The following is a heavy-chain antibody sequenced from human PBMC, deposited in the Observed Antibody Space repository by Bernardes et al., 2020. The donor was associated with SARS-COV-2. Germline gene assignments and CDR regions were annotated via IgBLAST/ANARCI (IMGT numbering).Heavy chain of an antibody. D-gene: IGHD3-10*01. CDR3: ARDQVNYGSGSYYAP. CDR2: IKGDGSEK. V-gene: IGHV3-7*01. J-gene: IGHJ5*02. Sequence: GGYLRRSRAVSGFSLSSYWRRWVGQAPGKGLELVASIKGDGSEKYYVDSVKGRFTISRDNAKNSLYLQMNSLRAEDTAVFYCARDQVNYGSGSYYAPWGQGTLVTVSS. CDR1: GFSLSSYW.